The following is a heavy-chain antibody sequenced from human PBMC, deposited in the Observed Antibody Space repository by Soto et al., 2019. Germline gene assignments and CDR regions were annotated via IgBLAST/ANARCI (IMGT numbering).Heavy chain of an antibody. D-gene: IGHD1-20*01. J-gene: IGHJ4*02. V-gene: IGHV1-69*01. CDR3: ARGYSTGYFDY. CDR1: GGTFSNYY. CDR2: IIPMFDTP. Sequence: QVQLVQSGAEVKKPGPSMKVSCKTSGGTFSNYYISWVRQAPGQGLEWMGDIIPMFDTPKYAQKFQGRVTITADESTSAAYMELSSLRAEDTAVYYCARGYSTGYFDYWGQGTLITVSS.